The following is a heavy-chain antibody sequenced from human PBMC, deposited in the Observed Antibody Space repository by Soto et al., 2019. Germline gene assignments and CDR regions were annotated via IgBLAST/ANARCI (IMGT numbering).Heavy chain of an antibody. CDR2: IYSSGST. CDR1: AGSISSGGFY. D-gene: IGHD3-3*01. CDR3: ARGIFGVGHEY. Sequence: QVQLQESGPGLVKPSQTLSLICTVSAGSISSGGFYWSWIRQHPGKGLESIGYIYSSGSTYYNPSLTSRITISIDTSKNQFSLNLNSVTAADTAMYYCARGIFGVGHEYWGQGTLVTVSS. J-gene: IGHJ4*02. V-gene: IGHV4-31*03.